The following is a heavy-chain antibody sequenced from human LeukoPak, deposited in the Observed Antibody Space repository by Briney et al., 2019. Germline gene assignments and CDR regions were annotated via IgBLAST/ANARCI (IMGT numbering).Heavy chain of an antibody. CDR1: GGSISSSSYY. CDR2: ISYSGGST. CDR3: ARQDFSMVRGVKFFQH. J-gene: IGHJ1*01. D-gene: IGHD3-10*01. Sequence: SGTLSLTCTVSGGSISSSSYYWGWIRQTPGKGLEWIGSISYSGGSTHSNPSLKSRVTISADTSKNQFSLELRSVTAADTAVYYCARQDFSMVRGVKFFQHWGQGTLVTVSS. V-gene: IGHV4-39*01.